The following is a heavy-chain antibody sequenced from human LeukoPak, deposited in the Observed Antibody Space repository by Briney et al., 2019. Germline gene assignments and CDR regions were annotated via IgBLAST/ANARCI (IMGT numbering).Heavy chain of an antibody. V-gene: IGHV3-23*01. J-gene: IGHJ4*02. CDR2: ISGSGGST. D-gene: IGHD6-13*01. CDR3: AIRPEGRCLVRTLFDY. Sequence: PGGSLRLSCAASGFTFSSYAMSWVRQAPGKGLEWVSAISGSGGSTYYADSVKGRFTISRDNSKNTLYLQMNSLRAEDTAVYYCAIRPEGRCLVRTLFDYWGQGTLVTVSS. CDR1: GFTFSSYA.